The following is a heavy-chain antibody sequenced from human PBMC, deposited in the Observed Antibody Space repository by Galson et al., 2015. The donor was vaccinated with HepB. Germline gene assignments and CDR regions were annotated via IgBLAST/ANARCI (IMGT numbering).Heavy chain of an antibody. CDR3: ARVRYGDLGYYFDY. Sequence: SETLSLTCAVSGGSISSSNWWSWVRQPPGKGLEWIGEIYHSGSTNYNPSLKSRVTISVDKSKNQFSLKLSSVTAADTAVYYCARVRYGDLGYYFDYWGQGTLVTVSS. CDR2: IYHSGST. V-gene: IGHV4-4*02. CDR1: GGSISSSNW. D-gene: IGHD4-17*01. J-gene: IGHJ4*02.